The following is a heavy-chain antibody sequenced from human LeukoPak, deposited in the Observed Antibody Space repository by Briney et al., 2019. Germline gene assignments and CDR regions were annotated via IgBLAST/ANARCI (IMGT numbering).Heavy chain of an antibody. CDR3: ASERYYDFWSGPGYYYYGMDV. Sequence: SQTLSLTCAISGDSVSSNSAAWNWIRQSPSRGLEWLGRTYYRSKWYNDYAVSVKSRITINPDTSKNQFSLQLNSVTPEDTAVYYCASERYYDFWSGPGYYYYGMDVWGQGTTVTVSS. CDR2: TYYRSKWYN. D-gene: IGHD3-3*01. CDR1: GDSVSSNSAA. V-gene: IGHV6-1*01. J-gene: IGHJ6*02.